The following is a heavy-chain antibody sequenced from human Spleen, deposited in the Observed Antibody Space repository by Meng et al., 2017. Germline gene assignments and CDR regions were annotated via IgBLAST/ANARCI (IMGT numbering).Heavy chain of an antibody. CDR1: GFTFSSYG. Sequence: GESLKISCAASGFTFSSYGMHWVRQAPGKGLEWVSSISYNGGITYYADTVKGRFTISRDNSKNSLYLQMNSLRAEDTALYYCVKDIDYGSGSYRNGMDVWGQGTTVTVSS. CDR3: VKDIDYGSGSYRNGMDV. J-gene: IGHJ6*02. V-gene: IGHV3-23*01. CDR2: ISYNGGIT. D-gene: IGHD3-10*01.